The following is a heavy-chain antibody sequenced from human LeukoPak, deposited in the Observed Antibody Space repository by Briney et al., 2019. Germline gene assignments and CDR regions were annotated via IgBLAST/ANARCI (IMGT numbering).Heavy chain of an antibody. CDR1: GFTFSSYA. CDR3: AKDRELRYFDWLPMFDY. D-gene: IGHD3-9*01. CDR2: ISGSGGST. J-gene: IGHJ4*02. Sequence: GGSLRLSCAASGFTFSSYAMSWVRQAPGKGLEWVSAISGSGGSTYYADSVKGRFTISRDNSKNTLYLQMNSLRAEDTAVYYCAKDRELRYFDWLPMFDYWGQGTLVTVS. V-gene: IGHV3-23*01.